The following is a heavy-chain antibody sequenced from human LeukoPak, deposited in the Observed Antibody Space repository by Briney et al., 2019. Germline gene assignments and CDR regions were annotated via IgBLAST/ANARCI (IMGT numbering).Heavy chain of an antibody. CDR1: GYTFTSYG. J-gene: IGHJ4*02. Sequence: ASVKVSCKASGYTFTSYGISWVRQAPGQGLEWMGWISAYNGNTNYAQKLQGRVTMTTDTSTSTAYIELRSLRSDDTAVYYCAREDEQWLVIFDYWGQGTLVTVSS. D-gene: IGHD6-19*01. CDR2: ISAYNGNT. CDR3: AREDEQWLVIFDY. V-gene: IGHV1-18*01.